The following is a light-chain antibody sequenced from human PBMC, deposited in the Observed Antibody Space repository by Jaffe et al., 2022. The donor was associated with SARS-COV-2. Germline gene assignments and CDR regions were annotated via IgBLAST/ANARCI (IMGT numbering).Light chain of an antibody. V-gene: IGLV1-51*02. CDR3: GTWDSSLSAVV. CDR1: GSNIGSHY. Sequence: QSVLTQPPSVSAAPGQKVTISCSGSGSNIGSHYVSWYQQLPGAVPKLLIYESNKRPSGIPDRFSGSTSGTSATLGITGLQTGDEADYYCGTWDSSLSAVVFGGGTKLTVL. J-gene: IGLJ2*01. CDR2: ESN.